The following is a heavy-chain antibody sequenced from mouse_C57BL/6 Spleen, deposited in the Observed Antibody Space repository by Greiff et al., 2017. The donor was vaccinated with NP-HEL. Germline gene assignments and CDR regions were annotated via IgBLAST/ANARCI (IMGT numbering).Heavy chain of an antibody. Sequence: EVKVVESGGGLVKPGGSLKLSCAASGFTFSDYGMHWVRQAPEKGLEWVAYISSGSSTIYYADTVKGRFTISRDNAKNTLFLQMTSLRSEDTAMYYCARHYYGSSYEAYFDYWGQGTTLTVSS. CDR1: GFTFSDYG. J-gene: IGHJ2*01. D-gene: IGHD1-1*01. V-gene: IGHV5-17*01. CDR2: ISSGSSTI. CDR3: ARHYYGSSYEAYFDY.